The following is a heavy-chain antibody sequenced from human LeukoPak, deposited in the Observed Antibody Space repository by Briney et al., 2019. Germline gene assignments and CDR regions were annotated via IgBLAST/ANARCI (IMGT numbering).Heavy chain of an antibody. CDR3: ARSRYDSSGYYGIIGD. CDR2: ISSSGSTI. V-gene: IGHV3-11*01. Sequence: PGGSLRLSCAASGFTFSDYYMSWIRRAPGKGLEWVSYISSSGSTIYYADSVKGRFTISRDNAKNSLYLQMNSLRAEDTAVYYCARSRYDSSGYYGIIGDWGQGTLVTVSS. CDR1: GFTFSDYY. J-gene: IGHJ4*02. D-gene: IGHD3-22*01.